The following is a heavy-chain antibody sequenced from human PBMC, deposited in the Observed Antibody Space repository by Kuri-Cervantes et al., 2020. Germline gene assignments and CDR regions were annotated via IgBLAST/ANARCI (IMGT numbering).Heavy chain of an antibody. CDR3: GKGVTTVTSVAFDI. D-gene: IGHD4-17*01. Sequence: GESLKISCAASGFTFSSYAMSWVRQAPGKGLEWVSTLSGSGSLTYYADSVKGRFTISRDNSKNTLYLQMNSLRAEDMAVYYCGKGVTTVTSVAFDIWGQGTMVTVSS. CDR2: LSGSGSLT. CDR1: GFTFSSYA. V-gene: IGHV3-23*01. J-gene: IGHJ3*02.